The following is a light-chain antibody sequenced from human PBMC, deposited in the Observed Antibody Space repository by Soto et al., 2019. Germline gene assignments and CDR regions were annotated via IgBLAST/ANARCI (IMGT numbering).Light chain of an antibody. Sequence: QSALTQPASVSGSPGQSITISCTGTSSDIGAYNYVSWYQQYPGQAPKLLLFDVSNRPSGLSNRFSGSKSGNTASLTISGLQAEDEADYYCSSYTSTIIPFYVFGTGTKVTVL. V-gene: IGLV2-14*01. CDR1: SSDIGAYNY. CDR2: DVS. CDR3: SSYTSTIIPFYV. J-gene: IGLJ1*01.